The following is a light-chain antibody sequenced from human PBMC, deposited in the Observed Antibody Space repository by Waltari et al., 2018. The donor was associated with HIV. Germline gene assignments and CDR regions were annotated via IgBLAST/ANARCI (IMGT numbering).Light chain of an antibody. J-gene: IGKJ2*01. CDR1: QSVTDYH. CDR3: HQYAVSPRT. V-gene: IGKV3-20*01. CDR2: DAS. Sequence: EIVLTQSPGPLSLSPGDGATLPCRASQSVTDYHLAWYQQRPGQAPRLLIYDASNRPTGTPERFRGSGSGTDFTLTINRLEPEDFAVYFCHQYAVSPRTFGQGTKVEIK.